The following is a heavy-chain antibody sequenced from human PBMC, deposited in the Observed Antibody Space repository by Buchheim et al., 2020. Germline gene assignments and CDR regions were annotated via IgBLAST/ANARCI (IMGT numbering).Heavy chain of an antibody. V-gene: IGHV4-4*02. CDR1: GGSISSTDW. Sequence: QVHLQESGPGLVKPSGTLSLTCGVSGGSISSTDWWSWVRQPPGKGLEWIGEIYQSGITNYNPSLKSRVTISIYKSKNLFFLKLKSVTAADTAVYYCAREYVGATTHWFDPWGQGTL. J-gene: IGHJ5*02. D-gene: IGHD1-26*01. CDR2: IYQSGIT. CDR3: AREYVGATTHWFDP.